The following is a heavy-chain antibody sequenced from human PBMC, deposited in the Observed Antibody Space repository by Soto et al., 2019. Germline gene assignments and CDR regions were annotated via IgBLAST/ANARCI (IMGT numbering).Heavy chain of an antibody. CDR3: ARRGFDSGYYYDPYDYGMDV. V-gene: IGHV5-51*03. J-gene: IGHJ6*02. CDR1: GYSFTSYW. D-gene: IGHD3-22*01. CDR2: IYTGDSDT. Sequence: EVQLVQSGAEVKKPGESLKISCKGSGYSFTSYWIGWVRQMPGKGLEWMGIIYTGDSDTRYSPSFQGQVTISADKSISTDYLQGSSHKASDTAMYYCARRGFDSGYYYDPYDYGMDVWGQGTTVTVSS.